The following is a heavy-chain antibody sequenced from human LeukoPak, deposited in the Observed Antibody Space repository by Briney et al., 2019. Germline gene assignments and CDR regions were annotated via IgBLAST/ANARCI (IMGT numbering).Heavy chain of an antibody. Sequence: GGSLRLSCAASGFTVSSNYMSWVRQAPGKGLEWVSVIYSGGSTYYADSVKGRFTISRDNSKNTLYLQMNSLRAEDTAVYYCAKVMTTVTLDWFDPWGQGTLVTVSS. D-gene: IGHD4-17*01. CDR3: AKVMTTVTLDWFDP. V-gene: IGHV3-66*01. J-gene: IGHJ5*02. CDR1: GFTVSSNY. CDR2: IYSGGST.